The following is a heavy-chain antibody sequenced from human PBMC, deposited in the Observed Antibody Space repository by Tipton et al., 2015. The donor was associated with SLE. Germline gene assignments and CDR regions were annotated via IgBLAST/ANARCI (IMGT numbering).Heavy chain of an antibody. D-gene: IGHD3-3*01. J-gene: IGHJ4*02. V-gene: IGHV3-23*01. CDR1: GFTFSSYA. Sequence: SLRLSCAASGFTFSSYAMSWVRQAPGKGLEWVSAISGSGGSTYYADSVKGRFTISRDNSKNTLYLQMNSLRAEDTAVYYCARDSRWSGYLDYWGQGILVTVSS. CDR3: ARDSRWSGYLDY. CDR2: ISGSGGST.